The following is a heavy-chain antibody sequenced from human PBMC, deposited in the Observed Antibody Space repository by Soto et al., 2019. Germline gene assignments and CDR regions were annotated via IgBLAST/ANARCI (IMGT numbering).Heavy chain of an antibody. CDR3: ARSQGSSTSLEIYYYYYYGMDV. D-gene: IGHD2-2*01. CDR1: GDTFSSYD. V-gene: IGHV1-69*01. J-gene: IGHJ6*02. CDR2: IIPLSGTA. Sequence: QVQLVQSGAEVKKPGSSVKVSCKASGDTFSSYDISWVRQAPGRGLEWMGGIIPLSGTANYAQKFQGRVTITADESTSTAYMELSSLRSEDTAVYYCARSQGSSTSLEIYYYYYYGMDVWGQGTTVTVSS.